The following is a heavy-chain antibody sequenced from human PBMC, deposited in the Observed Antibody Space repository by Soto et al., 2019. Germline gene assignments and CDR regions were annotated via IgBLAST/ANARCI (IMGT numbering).Heavy chain of an antibody. D-gene: IGHD3-22*01. CDR2: IYYSGST. Sequence: SETLSLTCTVSAGSISSGDYYWSWIRQPPGKGLEWIGYIYYSGSTYYNPSLKSGVTISVDTSKNQFSLKLSSVTAADTAVYYCARGGKYYDSSGPSNKPLGYWGQGTLVTVSS. CDR1: AGSISSGDYY. J-gene: IGHJ4*02. CDR3: ARGGKYYDSSGPSNKPLGY. V-gene: IGHV4-30-4*01.